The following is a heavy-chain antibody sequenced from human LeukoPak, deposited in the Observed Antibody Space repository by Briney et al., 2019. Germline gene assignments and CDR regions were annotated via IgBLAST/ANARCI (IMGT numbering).Heavy chain of an antibody. CDR1: GYTFSNYG. Sequence: ASVKVSCKASGYTFSNYGINWVRQAPGQGLEWMGWISSYNGNTNYAQKFQGRVTSTTDTSTSTAYMELRSLRSDDTAVYYCARDLGDGFSCYFDKWGQGTLVTVSS. D-gene: IGHD5-24*01. V-gene: IGHV1-18*01. CDR2: ISSYNGNT. J-gene: IGHJ4*02. CDR3: ARDLGDGFSCYFDK.